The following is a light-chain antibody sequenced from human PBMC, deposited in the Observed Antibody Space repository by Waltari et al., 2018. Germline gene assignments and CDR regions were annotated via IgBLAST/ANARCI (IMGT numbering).Light chain of an antibody. J-gene: IGLJ2*01. CDR1: SSDVGGYND. CDR2: DVD. V-gene: IGLV2-14*01. CDR3: NSCTGDSTLI. Sequence: QSALTQPAFVSGSPGQSITISCTGTSSDVGGYNDVSWYQQHPGKAPKLRIYDVDNRPPGVSIRFSGSKSGTTASLTISGLQVEAEADYYCNSCTGDSTLIFGGGTKVTVL.